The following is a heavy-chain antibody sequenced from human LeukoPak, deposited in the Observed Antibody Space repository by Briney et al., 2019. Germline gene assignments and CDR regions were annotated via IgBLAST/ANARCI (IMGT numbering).Heavy chain of an antibody. CDR2: IYPTGST. CDR3: ARNKYYYGSGNYGVPNWFDP. Sequence: PSETLSLTCTVSGGSISSYYWSWIRQPPGKGLEWIGNIYPTGSTYYNPSLKSRVTISVDTSKNQFSLKVSSVSAADTAVYYCARNKYYYGSGNYGVPNWFDPWGQGTVVTVSS. D-gene: IGHD3-10*01. J-gene: IGHJ5*02. V-gene: IGHV4-59*04. CDR1: GGSISSYY.